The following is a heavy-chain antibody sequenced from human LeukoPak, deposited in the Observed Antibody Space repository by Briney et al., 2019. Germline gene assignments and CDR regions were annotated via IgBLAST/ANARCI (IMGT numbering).Heavy chain of an antibody. J-gene: IGHJ6*03. CDR3: AKGSYSGSYLTVGGYMDV. CDR2: ISRSGDST. CDR1: GFTFSSYA. V-gene: IGHV3-23*01. Sequence: PGGSLRLSCAASGFTFSSYAMSWVRQAPGKGLEWVSTISRSGDSTYYADFVKGRFTISRDNSKNTLYLQMNSLRAEDTAVYYCAKGSYSGSYLTVGGYMDVWGKGTTVTVSS. D-gene: IGHD1-26*01.